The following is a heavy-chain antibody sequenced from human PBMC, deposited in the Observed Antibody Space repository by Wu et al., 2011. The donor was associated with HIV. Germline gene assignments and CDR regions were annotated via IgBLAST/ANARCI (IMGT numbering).Heavy chain of an antibody. Sequence: QVQLVQSGAEVKKSGASVKVSCKASGYTFTAYYIHWVRQAPGQGLEWMGWINPNSGGTNYAEKFQGRVTMTRDTSISTAYMELSSLRSVDTAVYYCARGSGDGWDYWGQGNPGHRLL. J-gene: IGHJ4*02. CDR1: GYTFTAYY. CDR2: INPNSGGT. D-gene: IGHD1-26*01. CDR3: ARGSGDGWDY. V-gene: IGHV1-2*02.